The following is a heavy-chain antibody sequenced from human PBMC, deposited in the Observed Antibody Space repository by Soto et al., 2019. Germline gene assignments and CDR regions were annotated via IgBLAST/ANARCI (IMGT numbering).Heavy chain of an antibody. CDR3: AKATATGGGAFDI. Sequence: GGSLRLSCADSGFTCSSYDMSWVRQAPGKGLEWVSTILVGGSTHYPDSVKGRFTISRDNSKNTVFLQMNSLTAGDTAVYYCAKATATGGGAFDIPGQGTMVTVSS. J-gene: IGHJ3*02. D-gene: IGHD2-8*02. CDR2: ILVGGST. V-gene: IGHV3-23*01. CDR1: GFTCSSYD.